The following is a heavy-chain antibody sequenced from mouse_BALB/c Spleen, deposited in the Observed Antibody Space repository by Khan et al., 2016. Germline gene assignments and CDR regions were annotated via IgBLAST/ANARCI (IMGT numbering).Heavy chain of an antibody. CDR1: GYSITSDYA. CDR3: ATSYYGDKDAMDY. V-gene: IGHV3-2*02. J-gene: IGHJ4*01. Sequence: DMQLQESGPGLVKPSPSLSLTCTVTGYSITSDYAWNWIRQFPGNRLEWVGYISYNGSTSYNPSLKSRISLTPDTSQNQFFLQLNSVTSEDTATYYCATSYYGDKDAMDYWGQGTSFTVSS. D-gene: IGHD1-1*01. CDR2: ISYNGST.